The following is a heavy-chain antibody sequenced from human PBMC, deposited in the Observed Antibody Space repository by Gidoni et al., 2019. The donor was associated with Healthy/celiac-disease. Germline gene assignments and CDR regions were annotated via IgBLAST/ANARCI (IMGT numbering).Heavy chain of an antibody. CDR3: AKDGVDCSGGSCYSSISYYYYGMDV. CDR1: GFTFSSSG. J-gene: IGHJ6*02. D-gene: IGHD2-15*01. CDR2: ISYDGSNK. V-gene: IGHV3-30*18. Sequence: QVQLVESGGGVVQPGRSLRLSCSASGFTFSSSGMHWVRQAPGKGLEWVAVISYDGSNKYYADSVKGRFTISRDNSKNTLYLQMNRLRAEDTAVYYCAKDGVDCSGGSCYSSISYYYYGMDVWGQGTTVTVSS.